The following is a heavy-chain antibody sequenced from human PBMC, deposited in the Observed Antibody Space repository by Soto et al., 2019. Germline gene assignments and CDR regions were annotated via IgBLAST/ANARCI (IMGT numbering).Heavy chain of an antibody. CDR2: INPVNGNA. D-gene: IGHD5-18*01. V-gene: IGHV1-46*01. J-gene: IGHJ4*02. CDR3: ASGIQLWLRRINNGYSG. Sequence: ASVKVSCKASGYTFTSYYMHWVRQAPGQGLEWLGWINPVNGNANYAQRFQGRVTITADKSTNTVYMELSSLRSEDTAVYFCASGIQLWLRRINNGYSGWGQGTLVTVS. CDR1: GYTFTSYY.